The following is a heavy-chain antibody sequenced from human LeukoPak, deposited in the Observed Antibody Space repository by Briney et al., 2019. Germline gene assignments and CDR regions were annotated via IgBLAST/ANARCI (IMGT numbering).Heavy chain of an antibody. V-gene: IGHV4-39*01. D-gene: IGHD3-22*01. Sequence: SETLSLTCTVSGGSISSSSYYWGWIRQPPGKGLEWIGSIYYSGSTYYNPSLKSRATVSVDTSKNQFSLKLSSVTAADTAVYYCARSYYYDSSGYYPIWGQGTMVTVSS. J-gene: IGHJ3*02. CDR3: ARSYYYDSSGYYPI. CDR2: IYYSGST. CDR1: GGSISSSSYY.